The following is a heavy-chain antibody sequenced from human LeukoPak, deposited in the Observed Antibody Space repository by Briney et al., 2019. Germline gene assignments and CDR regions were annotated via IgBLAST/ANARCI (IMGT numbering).Heavy chain of an antibody. D-gene: IGHD2-15*01. CDR1: GFTFSDYY. V-gene: IGHV3-11*01. CDR2: ISSSGSTI. J-gene: IGHJ4*02. Sequence: PGGSLRLSCAASGFTFSDYYMSWIRQAPGKGLEWVSYISSSGSTIYYADSVKGRFTISRDNAKNSLYLQMNSLRAEDTAVYYCAKGSSIVVVAALDYWGQGTLVTVSS. CDR3: AKGSSIVVVAALDY.